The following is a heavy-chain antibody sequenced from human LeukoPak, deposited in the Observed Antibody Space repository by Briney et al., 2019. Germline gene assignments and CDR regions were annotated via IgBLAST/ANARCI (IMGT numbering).Heavy chain of an antibody. CDR3: ARVYSSSPADAFDI. J-gene: IGHJ3*02. V-gene: IGHV3-9*01. D-gene: IGHD6-6*01. Sequence: GRFLRLSCAASGFTFDDYAMHWVRQAPGKGLEWVSGISWNSGSIGYADSVKGRFTISRDNAKNTLYLQMNSLRAEDTAVYYCARVYSSSPADAFDIWGQGTMVTVSS. CDR2: ISWNSGSI. CDR1: GFTFDDYA.